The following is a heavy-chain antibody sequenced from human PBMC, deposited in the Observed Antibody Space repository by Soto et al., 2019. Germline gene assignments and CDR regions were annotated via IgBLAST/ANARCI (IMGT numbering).Heavy chain of an antibody. CDR2: IGSSGGGT. CDR1: GFPLSNYW. Sequence: SLRLSCAASGFPLSNYWMHWVRQAPGEGLVWVSRIGSSGGGTTYADSVKGRFTISRDNAKNTLYLQMNSLRAEDTAVYFCTRVVDGSAGEFDYWGQGTLVTVS. V-gene: IGHV3-74*01. D-gene: IGHD3-10*01. J-gene: IGHJ4*02. CDR3: TRVVDGSAGEFDY.